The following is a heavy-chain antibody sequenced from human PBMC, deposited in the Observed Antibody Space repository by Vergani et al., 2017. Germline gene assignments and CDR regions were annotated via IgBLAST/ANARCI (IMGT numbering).Heavy chain of an antibody. J-gene: IGHJ6*02. D-gene: IGHD2-2*01. CDR3: ARDDARDQLLRWGMDV. V-gene: IGHV1-2*02. Sequence: QVQLVQSGAELKKPGASVRVSCKASGYTFSDYYIHWVRQAPGQGPEWLGWMNPDDGDTMYAEKFKGRVTMTRVTSLITGYMDLTRLTSDATAVYYCARDDARDQLLRWGMDVWGQGTTVTVSS. CDR2: MNPDDGDT. CDR1: GYTFSDYY.